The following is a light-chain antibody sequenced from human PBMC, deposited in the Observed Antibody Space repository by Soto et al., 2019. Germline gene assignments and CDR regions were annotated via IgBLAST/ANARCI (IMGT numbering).Light chain of an antibody. J-gene: IGKJ1*01. V-gene: IGKV3-15*01. CDR2: GAS. CDR1: QSVSSN. CDR3: QQYNNWPTT. Sequence: EIVMTQSPATLSVSPGERATLSCRASQSVSSNLAWYQQKPGQAPRLLIYGASTRATGIPARFSGSGSGTEFTLTISSLQSVDFAVYYCQQYNNWPTTFGQGTKVDIK.